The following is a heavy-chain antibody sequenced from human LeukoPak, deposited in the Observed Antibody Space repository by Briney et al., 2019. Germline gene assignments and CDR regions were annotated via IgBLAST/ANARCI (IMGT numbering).Heavy chain of an antibody. J-gene: IGHJ6*03. D-gene: IGHD6-19*01. Sequence: ASVKVSCKASGYTFTSYYMHWVRQAPGQGLEWMGIINPSGGSTSYAQKFQGRVTMTRDTSTSTVYMELSSLRSEDTAVYYCARNSPVAAHYFYYYMDVWGKGTTVTISS. CDR2: INPSGGST. CDR3: ARNSPVAAHYFYYYMDV. V-gene: IGHV1-46*01. CDR1: GYTFTSYY.